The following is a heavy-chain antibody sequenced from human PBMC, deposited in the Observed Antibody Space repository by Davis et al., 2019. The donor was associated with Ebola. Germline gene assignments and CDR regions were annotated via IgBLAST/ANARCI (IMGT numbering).Heavy chain of an antibody. CDR2: ISSSSTTI. V-gene: IGHV3-48*02. J-gene: IGHJ6*02. CDR1: GFTFSTYS. D-gene: IGHD5-18*01. CDR3: AAEEADTAMVFYYYYGMDV. Sequence: PGGSLRLSCAASGFTFSTYSMNWVRQAPGKGLEWVSYISSSSTTIHYADSVKGRFTVSRDNAKHSLYLQMNSLRDEDTAVYYCAAEEADTAMVFYYYYGMDVWGQGTTVTVSS.